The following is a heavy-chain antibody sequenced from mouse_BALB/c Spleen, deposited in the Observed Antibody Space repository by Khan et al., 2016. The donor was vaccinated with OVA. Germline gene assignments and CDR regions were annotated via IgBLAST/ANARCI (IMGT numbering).Heavy chain of an antibody. Sequence: EVQLQESGGGLVKPGGSLKLSCAASGFTFSTYAMSWVRQTPERRLEWVATVNSDGDYTFYPDNVTGRFTISRDNAKNTLYLQMSSLRSVDTAMYYCARSAYGNFAYWGQGTLVTVSA. CDR2: VNSDGDYT. D-gene: IGHD2-1*01. J-gene: IGHJ3*01. V-gene: IGHV5-9-3*01. CDR3: ARSAYGNFAY. CDR1: GFTFSTYA.